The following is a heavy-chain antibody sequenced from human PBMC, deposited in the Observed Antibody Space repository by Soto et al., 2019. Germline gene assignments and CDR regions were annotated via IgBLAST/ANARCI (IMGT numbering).Heavy chain of an antibody. J-gene: IGHJ4*02. CDR3: AKDGRSGYYLES. CDR1: GFTFDDYA. CDR2: ISWNSASI. D-gene: IGHD3-22*01. V-gene: IGHV3-9*01. Sequence: EVQLVESGGGLVQPGRSLRLSCAASGFTFDDYAMHWVRQTPGKGLEWVSGISWNSASIGYADSVKGRFTLSRDNAKKSLYLKMNSLRAEATALYYCAKDGRSGYYLESWGQGNLVTVSS.